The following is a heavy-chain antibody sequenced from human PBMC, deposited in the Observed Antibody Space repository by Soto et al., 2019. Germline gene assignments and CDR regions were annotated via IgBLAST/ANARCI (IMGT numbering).Heavy chain of an antibody. D-gene: IGHD3-9*01. CDR1: GRSISTGDYF. Sequence: FSLTLSGRSISTGDYFWKWIRQSPGKGLEWIGYISSIGSTYYNPSLKSRVSVSRDTSKNQFSLKLSSVTTTDTAVYYCARGLVIRPYYYHGMDVWGQGTTVT. CDR3: ARGLVIRPYYYHGMDV. CDR2: ISSIGST. V-gene: IGHV4-30-4*01. J-gene: IGHJ6*02.